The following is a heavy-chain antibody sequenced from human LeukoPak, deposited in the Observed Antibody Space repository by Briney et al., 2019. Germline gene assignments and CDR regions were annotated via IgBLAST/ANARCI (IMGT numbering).Heavy chain of an antibody. V-gene: IGHV4-4*02. CDR1: GGSISSSNW. CDR3: ARALGDYYYYYYMDV. D-gene: IGHD3-16*01. CDR2: IYYSGST. J-gene: IGHJ6*03. Sequence: SETLSLTCAVSGGSISSSNWWSWVRQPPGKGLEWIGSIYYSGSTYYNPSLKSRVTISVDTSKNQFSLKLSSVTAADTAVYYCARALGDYYYYYYMDVWGKGTTVTVSS.